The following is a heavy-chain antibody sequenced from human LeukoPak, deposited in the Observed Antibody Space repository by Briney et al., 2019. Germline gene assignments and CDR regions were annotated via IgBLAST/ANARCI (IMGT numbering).Heavy chain of an antibody. V-gene: IGHV3-30*04. CDR3: ARGGFGELLTLGFDY. D-gene: IGHD3-10*01. Sequence: GGSLRLSCAASGFTFSSYAMHWVRQAPGKGLEWVAVISYDGSNKYYADSVEGRFTISRDNSKNTLYLQMNSLRAEDTAVYYCARGGFGELLTLGFDYWGQGTLVTVSS. CDR1: GFTFSSYA. CDR2: ISYDGSNK. J-gene: IGHJ4*02.